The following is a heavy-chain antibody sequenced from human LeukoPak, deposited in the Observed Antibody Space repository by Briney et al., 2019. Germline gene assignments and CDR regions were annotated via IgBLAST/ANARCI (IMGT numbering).Heavy chain of an antibody. CDR1: GGSISSGGYY. CDR2: FYHSGIS. J-gene: IGHJ3*01. V-gene: IGHV4-30-2*01. Sequence: PSQTLSLTCTVSGGSISSGGYYWNWIRQPPGKGLEWIGYFYHSGISYYNPSLKSRVTISVDTSRNQFSLKLTSMTAADTAIYYCAREGGYGDYIHASDVWGQGTMVTVSS. CDR3: AREGGYGDYIHASDV. D-gene: IGHD4-17*01.